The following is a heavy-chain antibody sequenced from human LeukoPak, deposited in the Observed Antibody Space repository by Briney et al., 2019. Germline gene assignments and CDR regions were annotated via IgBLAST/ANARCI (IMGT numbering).Heavy chain of an antibody. Sequence: GGSLRLSCVASVFTYSSYAVSWVRPTAGKGLEWVSDISPGGTSTYYADSVKGRFTISRDNSKNTPYLQMNSLRAEDTAIYYCAKQQPQAPNHFDYWGQGTLVTVSS. CDR2: ISPGGTST. CDR3: AKQQPQAPNHFDY. V-gene: IGHV3-23*01. D-gene: IGHD5-18*01. J-gene: IGHJ4*02. CDR1: VFTYSSYA.